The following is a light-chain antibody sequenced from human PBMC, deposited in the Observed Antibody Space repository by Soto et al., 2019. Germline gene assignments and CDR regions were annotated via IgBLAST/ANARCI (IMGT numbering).Light chain of an antibody. CDR1: QSVSSY. V-gene: IGKV3-11*01. Sequence: EIVLTQSPATLSLPPGERATLSCRASQSVSSYLAWYQQKPGQAPRLLIYDASNRATGIPARFSGSGSGTDFTLTITSLQSEDFAVYYCQQYNEWPITFGQGTRLEIK. CDR3: QQYNEWPIT. CDR2: DAS. J-gene: IGKJ5*01.